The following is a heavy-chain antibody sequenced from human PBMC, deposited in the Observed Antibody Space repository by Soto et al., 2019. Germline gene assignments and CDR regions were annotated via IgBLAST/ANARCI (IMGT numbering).Heavy chain of an antibody. CDR1: GGSISSGYYF. J-gene: IGHJ6*04. CDR2: ISYTGST. Sequence: QVQLQESGPGLVKPSQTLSLTCTVSGGSISSGYYFWIWIHQHPGKGLDWIGYISYTGSTQYNPSLKRRLTISIATSKKQLSLRLNSVTAADQAVYYCASEAIIGDSPYMDVWGKGTKVTVSS. CDR3: ASEAIIGDSPYMDV. V-gene: IGHV4-31*03. D-gene: IGHD4-17*01.